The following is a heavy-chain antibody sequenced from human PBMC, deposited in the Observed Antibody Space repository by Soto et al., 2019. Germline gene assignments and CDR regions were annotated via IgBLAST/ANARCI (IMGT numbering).Heavy chain of an antibody. CDR2: IYHSGSA. CDR1: VGSVSSGSYY. D-gene: IGHD4-4*01. V-gene: IGHV4-61*01. Sequence: PSETLSLTCFVSVGSVSSGSYYWNWIRQPPGKGLEWIASIYHSGSADYNPSLKSRVTISVDTSKNQFSLKLGSVTAADTAVYYCATVSLQLTTMDYWGQGALVTVSS. J-gene: IGHJ4*02. CDR3: ATVSLQLTTMDY.